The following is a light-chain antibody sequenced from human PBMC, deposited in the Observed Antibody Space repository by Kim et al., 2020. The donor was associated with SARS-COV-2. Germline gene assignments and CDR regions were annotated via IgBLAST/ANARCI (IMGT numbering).Light chain of an antibody. CDR1: SGSSNYK. CDR2: VGTGGIVG. Sequence: QLVLTQPPSASASLGASVTLTCTLSSGSSNYKVDWCQQRPGKGPRFVMRVGTGGIVGSKGDGIPDRFSVLGSGLNRCLTIKNIQEEDESDYHCGADHGSGSNWNWVFGGGTQLTVL. CDR3: GADHGSGSNWNWV. J-gene: IGLJ3*02. V-gene: IGLV9-49*01.